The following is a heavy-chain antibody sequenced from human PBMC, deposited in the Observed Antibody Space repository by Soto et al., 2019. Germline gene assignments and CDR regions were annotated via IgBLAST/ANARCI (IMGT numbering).Heavy chain of an antibody. CDR2: ISKSSFTI. J-gene: IGHJ4*01. D-gene: IGHD3-22*01. CDR3: TTLPRFDRRGYHYTTRDY. Sequence: VGSLRLSCAVSGFTFSDYSMNWVRQAPGRGLEWISYISKSSFTIHYADSVKGRFSISRDDSESTLYLEMISLRSEDTAVYYCTTLPRFDRRGYHYTTRDYRGHGTRVTLSS. V-gene: IGHV3-48*01. CDR1: GFTFSDYS.